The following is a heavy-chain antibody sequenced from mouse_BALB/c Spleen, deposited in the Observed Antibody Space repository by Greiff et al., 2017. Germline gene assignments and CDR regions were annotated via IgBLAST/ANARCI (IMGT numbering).Heavy chain of an antibody. V-gene: IGHV5-6*01. CDR3: ARRDYDYDGYFDV. CDR2: ISSGGSYT. Sequence: EVQLQESGGDLVKPGGSLKLSCAASGFTFSSYGMSWVRQTPDKRLEWVATISSGGSYTYYPDSVKGRFTISRDNAKNTLYLQMSSLKSEDTAMYYCARRDYDYDGYFDVWGAGTTVTVSS. D-gene: IGHD2-4*01. CDR1: GFTFSSYG. J-gene: IGHJ1*01.